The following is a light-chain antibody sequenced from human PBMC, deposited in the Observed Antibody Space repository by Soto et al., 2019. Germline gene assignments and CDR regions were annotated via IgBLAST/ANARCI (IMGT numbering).Light chain of an antibody. CDR1: SSDVGDYNY. CDR3: SSYRTGGPFV. Sequence: QSALTQPASVSGSPGQSITISCTGTSSDVGDYNYVSWYQQHPGKAPKLMIYEVTNRPSGVSNHFSGSKSGNTASLTISGLQAEDEADYYCSSYRTGGPFVFGTGTKLTVL. CDR2: EVT. V-gene: IGLV2-14*01. J-gene: IGLJ1*01.